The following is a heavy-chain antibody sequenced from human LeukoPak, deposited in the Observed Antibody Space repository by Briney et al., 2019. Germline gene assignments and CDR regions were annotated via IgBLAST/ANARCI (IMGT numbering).Heavy chain of an antibody. CDR1: GGSISSGGYS. V-gene: IGHV4-30-2*01. Sequence: PSETLSLTCAVSGGSISSGGYSWSWIRQPPGKGLEWIGYIYHSGSTYYNPSLKSRVTISVDRSKNQFSLKLSSVTAADTAVYYCARAYYDILTGYHVDIWGQGTMVTVS. CDR2: IYHSGST. D-gene: IGHD3-9*01. CDR3: ARAYYDILTGYHVDI. J-gene: IGHJ3*02.